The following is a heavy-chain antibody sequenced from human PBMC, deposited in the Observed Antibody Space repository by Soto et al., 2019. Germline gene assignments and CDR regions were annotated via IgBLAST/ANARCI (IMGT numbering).Heavy chain of an antibody. CDR3: AKEYDSGGYYTGY. J-gene: IGHJ4*02. D-gene: IGHD3-10*01. CDR1: GFTFSSYA. V-gene: IGHV3-23*01. Sequence: EVQLLESGGGLVQPGGSLRLSCAASGFTFSSYAMSWVRQAPGKGLEWVSTISGSGAGTYYAGSVKGRFTISRDNSKNTLCLQMNSLRAEDTALYYCAKEYDSGGYYTGYWGKGTLVTVSS. CDR2: ISGSGAGT.